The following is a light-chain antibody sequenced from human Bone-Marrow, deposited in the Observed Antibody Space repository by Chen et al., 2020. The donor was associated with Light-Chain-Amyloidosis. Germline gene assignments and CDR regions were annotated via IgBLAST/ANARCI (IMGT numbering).Light chain of an antibody. CDR3: SSFAAGSTWV. Sequence: QAALTQPASVSGFPGQSIPISCTGTNNDVGGHAFVSWYQRHPGKAPKFLIYEDTERASGVSNRFSGSKSGNTASLTISGLQAEDEADYYWSSFAAGSTWVFGGGTSLTVL. CDR2: EDT. J-gene: IGLJ3*02. V-gene: IGLV2-23*01. CDR1: NNDVGGHAF.